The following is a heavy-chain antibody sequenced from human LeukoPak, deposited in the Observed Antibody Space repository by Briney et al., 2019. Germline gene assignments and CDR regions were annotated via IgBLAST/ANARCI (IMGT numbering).Heavy chain of an antibody. Sequence: PSETLSLTCAVYGESFSPHYWSWIRQPPGKGLEWIAEINHSGNTNYNPSLKSRVTISVDTSKNQFSLKLSSVTAADTAVYYCARGSDCGGDCYIDYWGQGTLVTVSS. CDR2: INHSGNT. D-gene: IGHD2-21*02. CDR1: GESFSPHY. J-gene: IGHJ4*02. V-gene: IGHV4-34*01. CDR3: ARGSDCGGDCYIDY.